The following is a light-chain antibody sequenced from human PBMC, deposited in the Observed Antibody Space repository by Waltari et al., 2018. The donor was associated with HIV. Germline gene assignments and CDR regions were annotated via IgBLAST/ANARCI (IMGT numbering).Light chain of an antibody. CDR2: AVS. J-gene: IGLJ3*02. Sequence: QSALTQPASVSGSPGQSITISCTGTSSDLTYYNSVSWYQHHPGKAPKVIIYAVSNRPSGVSHRFSGSKSGHTASLTISGLQAEDEADYFCTSYISSSTPVFGGGTKLTVL. CDR1: SSDLTYYNS. V-gene: IGLV2-14*01. CDR3: TSYISSSTPV.